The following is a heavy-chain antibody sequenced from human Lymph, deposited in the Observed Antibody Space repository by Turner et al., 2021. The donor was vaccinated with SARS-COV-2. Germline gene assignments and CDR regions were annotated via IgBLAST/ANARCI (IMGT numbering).Heavy chain of an antibody. CDR3: ARIAAPGMGGGVHYYYYAMDV. CDR2: DIPLLAKA. V-gene: IGHV1-69*10. D-gene: IGHD6-13*01. Sequence: QVQLVQSGAEVKKPGSSVKVSCKASGRTFSSSAFSWVRQAPGKGREGVGGDIPLLAKANYERKFQGRAKITADKSTSTAYMELSSLRSEETAVYFCARIAAPGMGGGVHYYYYAMDVWGQGTTVTVSS. CDR1: GRTFSSSA. J-gene: IGHJ6*02.